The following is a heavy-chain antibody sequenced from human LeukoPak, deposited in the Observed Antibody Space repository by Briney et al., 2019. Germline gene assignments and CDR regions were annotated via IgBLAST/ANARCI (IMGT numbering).Heavy chain of an antibody. J-gene: IGHJ4*02. CDR1: GGSISSYD. D-gene: IGHD2-15*01. CDR2: KWYSGCT. CDR3: ARVLRRYGSRGSCYLFDY. V-gene: IGHV4-59*01. Sequence: SETLTLTCTVSGGSISSYDWSWIRRPPGKGPVWLGYKWYSGCTNYNPSLKTRVTISVDTSKNQFSRKLSSGAAADPAVYSCARVLRRYGSRGSCYLFDYWGQGTLVTVSS.